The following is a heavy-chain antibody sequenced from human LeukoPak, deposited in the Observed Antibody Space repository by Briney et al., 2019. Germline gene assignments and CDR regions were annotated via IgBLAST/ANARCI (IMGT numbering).Heavy chain of an antibody. V-gene: IGHV1-3*01. CDR2: INAGNGNT. CDR1: GYTFTSYA. D-gene: IGHD2-2*01. Sequence: AAVKVSCMASGYTFTSYAMHWVRQAPGQRLEWMGWINAGNGNTKYSQKFQGRVTTTRDTSASTAYMELSSLRSEDTAVYYCARVDQDIVVGPAFDPWGQGTLVTVSS. J-gene: IGHJ5*02. CDR3: ARVDQDIVVGPAFDP.